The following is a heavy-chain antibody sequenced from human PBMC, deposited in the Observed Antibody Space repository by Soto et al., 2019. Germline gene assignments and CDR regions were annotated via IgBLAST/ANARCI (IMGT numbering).Heavy chain of an antibody. V-gene: IGHV4-31*03. CDR2: IYYSGST. CDR3: ARRRWFGDIADY. Sequence: QVQLQESGPGLVKPSQTLSLTCTVSGGSISSGGYYWSWIRQHPGKGLEWIGYIYYSGSTYYNPSLKIRVTKSVDTSKNQRSLKLSSVTAADTAVYYCARRRWFGDIADYWGQGTLVTVSS. D-gene: IGHD3-10*01. CDR1: GGSISSGGYY. J-gene: IGHJ4*02.